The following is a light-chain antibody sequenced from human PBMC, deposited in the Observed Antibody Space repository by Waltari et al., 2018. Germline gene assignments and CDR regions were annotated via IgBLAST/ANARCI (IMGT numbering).Light chain of an antibody. V-gene: IGKV3-20*01. CDR2: GTS. J-gene: IGKJ2*01. Sequence: ESVLAQSPGTLSLSPGERATLSCRASQSVGSIYLAWYQQRPGQPPRVLVYGTSSRATGIPDRFSGSRSGSDFTLTIDRLEPEDVAVYFCQVYGGSPLYTFVQGTRLEIK. CDR1: QSVGSIY. CDR3: QVYGGSPLYT.